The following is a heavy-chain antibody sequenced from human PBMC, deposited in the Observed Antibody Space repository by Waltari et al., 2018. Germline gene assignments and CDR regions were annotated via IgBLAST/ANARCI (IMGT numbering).Heavy chain of an antibody. J-gene: IGHJ4*02. CDR2: ITWNVGII. CDR1: GFKFNDYG. D-gene: IGHD3-16*01. V-gene: IGHV3-20*04. Sequence: EVQLAESGGAVVRPGGSLRLTCVASGFKFNDYGMSWVRRVPGRGLVVVSGITWNVGIISYSDSVKGRFTITRDNDKNSLSLQMTSLRVEDTALYYCARYLNWGLPRFDNWGQGTQVTVSS. CDR3: ARYLNWGLPRFDN.